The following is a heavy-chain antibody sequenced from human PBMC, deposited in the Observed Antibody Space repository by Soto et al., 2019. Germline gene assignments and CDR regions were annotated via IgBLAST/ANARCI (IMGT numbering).Heavy chain of an antibody. CDR2: ISSNSGYI. J-gene: IGHJ3*02. CDR1: GFTFRLHA. D-gene: IGHD1-26*01. V-gene: IGHV3-21*01. Sequence: EVQLVESGGGLVKPGGSLRLSCAASGFTFRLHAMNWVRQAPGKGLEWVSYISSNSGYIYYADSVKGRFTISRGNAQKSLTLHMATRSVEDTAVYYCARGSTVWDLRGAAVDIWGLGTEVSVPS. CDR3: ARGSTVWDLRGAAVDI.